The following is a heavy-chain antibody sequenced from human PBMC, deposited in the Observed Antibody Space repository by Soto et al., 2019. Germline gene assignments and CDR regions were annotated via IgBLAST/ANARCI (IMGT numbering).Heavy chain of an antibody. Sequence: GGSLRLSCAASGFTVSINYMSWVRQAPGKGLEWVSVIYSGGSTYYADSVRGRFTISRDNSKNTLYLQMKSLRAEDTAVYYCARDPPATRHGMDVWGQGTTVTVSS. CDR1: GFTVSINY. J-gene: IGHJ6*02. CDR2: IYSGGST. V-gene: IGHV3-53*01. CDR3: ARDPPATRHGMDV.